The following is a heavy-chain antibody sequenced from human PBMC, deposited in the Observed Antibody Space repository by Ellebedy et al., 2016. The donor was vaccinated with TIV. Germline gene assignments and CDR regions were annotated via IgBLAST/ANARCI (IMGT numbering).Heavy chain of an antibody. CDR1: GASFSSRSYY. CDR3: ARQVWAGYSGYEIYYFDY. V-gene: IGHV4-39*01. D-gene: IGHD5-12*01. J-gene: IGHJ4*02. Sequence: MPSETLSLTCTVSGASFSSRSYYWGWIRQPPGKGLEWIGNIYYSGSTYYSPSLKSRVTISVDTSKNQFSLKLSSVTAADTAVYYCARQVWAGYSGYEIYYFDYWGQGILVTVSS. CDR2: IYYSGST.